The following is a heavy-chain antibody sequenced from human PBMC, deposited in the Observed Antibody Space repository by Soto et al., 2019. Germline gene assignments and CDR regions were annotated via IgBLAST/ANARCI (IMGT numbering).Heavy chain of an antibody. CDR3: AKDSTVVVTAIGSWYFDL. Sequence: QVQLVESGGGVVQPGRSLRLSCAASGFTFSSYGMHWVRQAPGKGLEWVAVISYDGSNKYYADSVKGRFTISRDNSKNTLYLQMNSLRAEDTAVYYCAKDSTVVVTAIGSWYFDLWGLGTLVTVSS. CDR1: GFTFSSYG. V-gene: IGHV3-30*18. D-gene: IGHD2-21*02. CDR2: ISYDGSNK. J-gene: IGHJ2*01.